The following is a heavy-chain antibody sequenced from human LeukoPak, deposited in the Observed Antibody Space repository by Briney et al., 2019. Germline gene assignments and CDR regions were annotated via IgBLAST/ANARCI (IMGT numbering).Heavy chain of an antibody. J-gene: IGHJ4*02. CDR2: ISSSSSYI. CDR3: ARDPDTYYFDY. D-gene: IGHD2/OR15-2a*01. CDR1: GFTFSSYS. Sequence: GGSLRLSCAASGFTFSSYSMNWVRQAPGKGLEWVSSISSSSSYIYYADSVKGRFTISRDNAKNSLYLQMNSLRAEDAAVYYCARDPDTYYFDYWGQGTLVTVSS. V-gene: IGHV3-21*01.